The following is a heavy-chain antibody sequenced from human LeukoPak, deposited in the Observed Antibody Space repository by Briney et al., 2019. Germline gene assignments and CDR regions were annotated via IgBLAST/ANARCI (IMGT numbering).Heavy chain of an antibody. V-gene: IGHV1-69*05. J-gene: IGHJ4*02. CDR1: GGTFSSYA. CDR3: ARDRGRRQWLPFDY. Sequence: EASVKVSCKASGGTFSSYAISWVRQAPGQGLEWMGRIIPIFGTANYAQKFQGRVTITTDESTGTAYLELSSLRSEDTAVYYCARDRGRRQWLPFDYWGQGTLVTVSS. D-gene: IGHD6-19*01. CDR2: IIPIFGTA.